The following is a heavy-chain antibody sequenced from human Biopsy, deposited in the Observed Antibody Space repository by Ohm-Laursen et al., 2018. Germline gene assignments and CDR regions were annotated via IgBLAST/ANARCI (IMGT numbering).Heavy chain of an antibody. V-gene: IGHV4-59*01. Sequence: GTLSLTCTVSGDSISSYYWSWIRQPPGKGLQRIGYVYYTGSTDYNPSLQSRVTISVDTSKNHFSLRLRSVTPADTAIYYCARDRGYYSDRTVPGYFDLWGRGTLVTVYS. J-gene: IGHJ2*01. D-gene: IGHD3-22*01. CDR1: GDSISSYY. CDR3: ARDRGYYSDRTVPGYFDL. CDR2: VYYTGST.